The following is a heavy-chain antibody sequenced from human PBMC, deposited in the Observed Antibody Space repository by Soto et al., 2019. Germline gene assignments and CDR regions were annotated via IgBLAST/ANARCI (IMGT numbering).Heavy chain of an antibody. D-gene: IGHD4-17*01. J-gene: IGHJ4*02. CDR1: GYTFTSYD. CDR3: SKALHGDNFDY. Sequence: ASVKVSCKASGYTFTSYDINWVRQATGQGLEWMGWMNPNCVNIGYAQKFQIRTTITRNASIITPYRELSSLRSDDTAVYYYSKALHGDNFDYWGQGTLVTVSS. CDR2: MNPNCVNI. V-gene: IGHV1-8*01.